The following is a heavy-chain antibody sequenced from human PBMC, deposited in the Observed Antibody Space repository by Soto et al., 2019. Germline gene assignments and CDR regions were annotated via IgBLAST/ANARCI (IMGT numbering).Heavy chain of an antibody. CDR2: IYYSGST. J-gene: IGHJ3*02. D-gene: IGHD5-18*01. V-gene: IGHV4-61*08. CDR3: AGEMDRIQPVPFAI. Sequence: PSETLSLTCTVSGGSVSSGDYYWSWIRQPPGKGLEWIGNIYYSGSTNYNPSLKSRVTISVDTSKNQFSLKLSSVTAAYTAVYYCAGEMDRIQPVPFAIWGQRTMVAAS. CDR1: GGSVSSGDYY.